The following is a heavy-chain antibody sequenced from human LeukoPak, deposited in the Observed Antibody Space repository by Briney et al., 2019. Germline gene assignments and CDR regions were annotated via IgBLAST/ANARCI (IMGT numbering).Heavy chain of an antibody. V-gene: IGHV1-8*01. CDR1: GFTFTTHD. Sequence: ASVKVSCKTSGFTFTTHDINWVRQATGQGLEWMGWMNPNSGDTGYAQKFQGRVTMTRDTSISTAYMGLSSLRSEDTAVYYCARGLGSYSTTWYPALRYWGQGTQVTVSS. D-gene: IGHD6-13*01. CDR2: MNPNSGDT. CDR3: ARGLGSYSTTWYPALRY. J-gene: IGHJ4*02.